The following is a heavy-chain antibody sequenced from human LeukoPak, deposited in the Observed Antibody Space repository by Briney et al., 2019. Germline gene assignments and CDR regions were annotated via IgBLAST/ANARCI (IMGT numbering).Heavy chain of an antibody. CDR3: ARGGPAAAGDC. Sequence: NPGGSLRLSCAASGLTFSNYGMSWVRQAPGKGLEWVSTISGSGGSTYYADSVKGRFTISRDNAKNSLYLQMNSLRAEDTAVYYCARGGPAAAGDCWGQGTLVTVSS. V-gene: IGHV3-21*01. D-gene: IGHD6-13*01. J-gene: IGHJ4*02. CDR2: ISGSGGST. CDR1: GLTFSNYG.